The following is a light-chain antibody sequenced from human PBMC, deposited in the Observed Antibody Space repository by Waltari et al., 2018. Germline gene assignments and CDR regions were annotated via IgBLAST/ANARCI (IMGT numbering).Light chain of an antibody. J-gene: IGKJ4*01. V-gene: IGKV1-39*01. CDR2: AAS. Sequence: DSQLTQSPSSLSASLGDRVIITCRASKNIDNFLNWYQQKPGRSPVLLIYAASTLQSGVPSRFSGSVSGTDFTLTIRNLQPEDFATYYCQQSYGVPISFGGGTKVEI. CDR1: KNIDNF. CDR3: QQSYGVPIS.